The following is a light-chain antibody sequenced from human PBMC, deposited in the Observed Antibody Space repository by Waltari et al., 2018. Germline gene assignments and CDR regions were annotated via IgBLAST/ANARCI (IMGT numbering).Light chain of an antibody. CDR2: AAS. Sequence: DIQMTQSPSSLSASVGNRVTLTCRASQSISSYLNWYQQKPGKAPNLLIYAASNLQSGVPSRFSGNESGTDFALTISSLQPEDFATYYCQQSYSTPRTFGQGTKLEIK. CDR1: QSISSY. CDR3: QQSYSTPRT. J-gene: IGKJ2*02. V-gene: IGKV1-39*01.